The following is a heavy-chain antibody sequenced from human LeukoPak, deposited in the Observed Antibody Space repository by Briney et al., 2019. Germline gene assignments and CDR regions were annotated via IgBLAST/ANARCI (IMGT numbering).Heavy chain of an antibody. CDR1: GFTFSSYA. D-gene: IGHD3-3*01. CDR3: ARAVHYYDFWSGFDY. J-gene: IGHJ4*02. V-gene: IGHV3-30-3*01. CDR2: ISYDGSNK. Sequence: HPGRSLRLSCAASGFTFSSYAMHWVRQAPGKGLEWVAVISYDGSNKYYADSVKGRFTISRDNSKNTLYLQMNSLRAEDTAVYYCARAVHYYDFWSGFDYWGQGTLVTVSS.